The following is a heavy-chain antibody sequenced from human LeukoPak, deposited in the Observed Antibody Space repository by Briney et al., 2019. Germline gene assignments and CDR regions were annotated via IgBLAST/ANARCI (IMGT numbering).Heavy chain of an antibody. D-gene: IGHD1-1*01. Sequence: GGSLRLSCAPSGFTFSSAWMHWVRQAPGKGLEWVGRIKSKVDGGTTDYAAPVKGRSTISRDDLENMLYLQMNSLKTEDTAVYYCIADTPPWNPYGLDYWGQGTLVTVSS. CDR2: IKSKVDGGTT. J-gene: IGHJ4*02. CDR1: GFTFSSAW. CDR3: IADTPPWNPYGLDY. V-gene: IGHV3-15*07.